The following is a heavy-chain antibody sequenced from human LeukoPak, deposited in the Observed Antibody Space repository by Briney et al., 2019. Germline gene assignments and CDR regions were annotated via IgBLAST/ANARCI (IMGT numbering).Heavy chain of an antibody. CDR1: GYTFTSYG. J-gene: IGHJ1*01. CDR2: ISAYNGNT. V-gene: IGHV1-18*01. Sequence: ASLKVSCKASGYTFTSYGISWVRQAPGQGLEWMGWISAYNGNTIYAQKLQGRVTMTTDTSTSTAYMELRSLRSDDTAVYYCARDLRGYSYGRKYFQHWGQGTLVTVSS. D-gene: IGHD5-18*01. CDR3: ARDLRGYSYGRKYFQH.